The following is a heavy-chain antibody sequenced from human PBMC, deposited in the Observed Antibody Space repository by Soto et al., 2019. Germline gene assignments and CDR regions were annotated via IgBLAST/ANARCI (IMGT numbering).Heavy chain of an antibody. V-gene: IGHV2-5*02. CDR2: IYGDDNK. CDR1: GFSLSTSAVG. CDR3: ARRRDYGSMDV. J-gene: IGHJ6*02. Sequence: QITLKESGPTLVKPTQTLTLTCTFSGFSLSTSAVGVGWIRQPPGKALEWLALIYGDDNKRYSPSLTSRLTITKDTSTNQLVFTMTNMDPVDTATYFCARRRDYGSMDVWGQGTTVTVSS. D-gene: IGHD3-16*01.